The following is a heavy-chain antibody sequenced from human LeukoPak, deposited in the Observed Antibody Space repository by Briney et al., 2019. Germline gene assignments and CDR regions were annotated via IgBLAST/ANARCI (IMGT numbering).Heavy chain of an antibody. CDR2: IWYDGSNK. Sequence: GGSLRLSCAASGFTFSSYGMHWVRQAPGKGLEWVAVIWYDGSNKYYADSVKGRFTISRDNSKNTLYLQMNSLRAEDTAVYYCAKLPSGGTGTTLIDYWGQGTLVTVSS. V-gene: IGHV3-33*06. J-gene: IGHJ4*02. CDR1: GFTFSSYG. D-gene: IGHD1-1*01. CDR3: AKLPSGGTGTTLIDY.